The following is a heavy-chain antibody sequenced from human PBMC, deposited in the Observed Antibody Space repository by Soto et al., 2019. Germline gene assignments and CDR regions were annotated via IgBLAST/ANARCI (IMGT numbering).Heavy chain of an antibody. Sequence: SRGSLSLSCADSGFTFSPYSINWVRQAPGKGLEWVSAISAGGYNTDYAASVKGRITISRDNSKNTLYLQMNSLSAEDTAIYYCAKDHTVYSGYDYYYGMDVWGQGTTVTVSS. CDR3: AKDHTVYSGYDYYYGMDV. D-gene: IGHD1-26*01. CDR1: GFTFSPYS. V-gene: IGHV3-23*01. CDR2: ISAGGYNT. J-gene: IGHJ6*02.